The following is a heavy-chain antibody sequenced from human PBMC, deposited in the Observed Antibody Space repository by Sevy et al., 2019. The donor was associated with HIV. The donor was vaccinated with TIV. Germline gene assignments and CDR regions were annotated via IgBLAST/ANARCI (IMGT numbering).Heavy chain of an antibody. V-gene: IGHV3-30*02. J-gene: IGHJ4*01. D-gene: IGHD6-13*01. CDR2: IHYDGSNK. CDR1: GFTFSYSG. CDR3: AKNPAADGTGGFDY. Sequence: GGSLRLSCAASGFTFSYSGMHWVRQAPGKGLEWVTFIHYDGSNKYYADSVKGRFTISRDNSKNTLYLQMNSLRSDDTALYFCAKNPAADGTGGFDYWGHGILVTVSS.